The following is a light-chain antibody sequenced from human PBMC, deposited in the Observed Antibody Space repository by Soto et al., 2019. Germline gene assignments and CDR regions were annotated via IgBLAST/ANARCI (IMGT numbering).Light chain of an antibody. Sequence: EIVMTQSPATLSVSPGERATLSCRASQSVSSNLAWYQQKPGQAPRLLIYGASTRATGIPARFSGSGSGTEFTLTIRSLQSEDFAVYYCQQYNNWPLTSGGGTKVDIK. CDR3: QQYNNWPLT. CDR1: QSVSSN. V-gene: IGKV3-15*01. J-gene: IGKJ4*01. CDR2: GAS.